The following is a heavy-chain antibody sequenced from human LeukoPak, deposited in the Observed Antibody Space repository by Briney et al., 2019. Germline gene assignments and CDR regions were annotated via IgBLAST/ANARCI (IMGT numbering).Heavy chain of an antibody. J-gene: IGHJ6*02. CDR3: ARHIPVIWSSGYYYGMDV. V-gene: IGHV4-59*08. D-gene: IGHD3-3*01. CDR1: GGSISNYY. CDR2: ISYSGST. Sequence: PSETLSLTCTVSGGSISNYYWSWIRQPPGKGLEWIGYISYSGSTNYNPSLRSRVAISEDTSRNQFSQRLNSVTAADTAVYYCARHIPVIWSSGYYYGMDVWGQGTTVTVSS.